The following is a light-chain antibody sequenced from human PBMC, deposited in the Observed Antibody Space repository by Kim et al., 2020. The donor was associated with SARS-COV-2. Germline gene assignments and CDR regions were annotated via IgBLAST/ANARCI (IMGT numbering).Light chain of an antibody. CDR1: QGIRND. J-gene: IGKJ1*01. Sequence: DIQMTQSPSSLSASVGDRVTITCRASQGIRNDLGWYQQKPGKAPKRLIYAASSLQSGVPSRFSGSGSGTEFTLTISNLQPDDSAIYYCKQYETYWTFGPGTKVDIK. CDR3: KQYETYWT. CDR2: AAS. V-gene: IGKV1-17*02.